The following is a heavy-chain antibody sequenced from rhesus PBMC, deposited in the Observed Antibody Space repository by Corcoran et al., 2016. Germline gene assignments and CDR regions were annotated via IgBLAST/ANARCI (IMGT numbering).Heavy chain of an antibody. Sequence: EVQLVESGGGLVQPAGSLRLSCVVSVFTFSIFGFRCVRRAPGKGLQWVSAIENNGNKTLYTDSVKGRFSISRENAKNTLDLRMDSLRVEDTAVYYCARGASGAGDYWGQGVLVTVSS. J-gene: IGHJ4*01. CDR3: ARGASGAGDY. V-gene: IGHV3-22*01. CDR2: IENNGNKT. D-gene: IGHD6-31*01. CDR1: VFTFSIFG.